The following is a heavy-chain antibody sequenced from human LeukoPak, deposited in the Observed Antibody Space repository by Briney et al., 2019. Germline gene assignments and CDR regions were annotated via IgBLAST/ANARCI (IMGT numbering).Heavy chain of an antibody. CDR2: IKEDGTEK. CDR1: GFTFTSYW. V-gene: IGHV3-7*03. Sequence: PGGSLRLSCEASGFTFTSYWMSWVRQAPGKGLEWVAIIKEDGTEKYYVDSVKGRFTISRDNAKKSLYLQMNSLRAEDAATYYCARVARAFDYWGQGTLVTVSS. J-gene: IGHJ4*02. CDR3: ARVARAFDY.